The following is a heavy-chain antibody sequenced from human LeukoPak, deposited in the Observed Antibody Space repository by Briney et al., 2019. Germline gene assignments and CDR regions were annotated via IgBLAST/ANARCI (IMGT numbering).Heavy chain of an antibody. Sequence: SETLSLACAVSADSFSSHYWTWIRQPPGKGLEWIGYISYIGSTNYNPSLKSRVTISIDTSKNQFSLKLSSVTAADTAVYYCARDLVTVTKGFDIWGQGTMVSVSS. J-gene: IGHJ3*02. V-gene: IGHV4-59*11. D-gene: IGHD4-17*01. CDR1: ADSFSSHY. CDR2: ISYIGST. CDR3: ARDLVTVTKGFDI.